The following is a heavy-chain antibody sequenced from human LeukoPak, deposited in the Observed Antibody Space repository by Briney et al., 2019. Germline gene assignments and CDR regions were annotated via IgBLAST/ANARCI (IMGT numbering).Heavy chain of an antibody. Sequence: PSETLSLTCAVYGGSFSGYYWSWIRQPPGKGLEWIGEINHSGSTYYNPSLKSRVTISVDRSKNQFSLKLSSVTAADTAVYYCARVSPELAFDYWGQGTLVTVSS. CDR2: INHSGST. J-gene: IGHJ4*02. CDR1: GGSFSGYY. V-gene: IGHV4-34*01. D-gene: IGHD1-14*01. CDR3: ARVSPELAFDY.